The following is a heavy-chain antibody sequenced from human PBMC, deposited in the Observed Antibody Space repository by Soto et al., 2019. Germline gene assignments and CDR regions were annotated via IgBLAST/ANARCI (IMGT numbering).Heavy chain of an antibody. CDR3: AKQQGPGTPYYYAMDV. D-gene: IGHD1-1*01. Sequence: EVQLLESGGGLVQPGGSLRLSCAASGVTFSTYAMSWVRQAPGKGLEWVSVIRSSGDRTYYADSVKGWFTISRDNSNQTLYMQTNSLRAEDTAVYYCAKQQGPGTPYYYAMDVWGQGTTVTVSS. V-gene: IGHV3-23*01. J-gene: IGHJ6*02. CDR2: IRSSGDRT. CDR1: GVTFSTYA.